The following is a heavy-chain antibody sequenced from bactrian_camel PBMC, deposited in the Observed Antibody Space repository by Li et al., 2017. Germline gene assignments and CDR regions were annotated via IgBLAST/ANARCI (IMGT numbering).Heavy chain of an antibody. V-gene: IGHV3S40*01. Sequence: VQLVESGGASVRIGGSLTLSCKQSSYTPSSKLAWFRQAPGKEREGVAAIYSGTGTTEYADSVKGRFTAYEDNAKNILYLQMNSLKPEDTASYYCAAELSPPLSSGVPCYLRTYEYDTWGQGTQVTVS. CDR1: SYTPSSK. J-gene: IGHJ4*01. CDR3: AAELSPPLSSGVPCYLRTYEYDT. D-gene: IGHD2*01. CDR2: IYSGTGTT.